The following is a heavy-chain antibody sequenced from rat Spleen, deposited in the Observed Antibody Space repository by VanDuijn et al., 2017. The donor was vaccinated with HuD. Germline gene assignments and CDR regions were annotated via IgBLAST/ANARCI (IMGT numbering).Heavy chain of an antibody. J-gene: IGHJ2*01. V-gene: IGHV5-22*01. CDR2: ISYDGSST. Sequence: EVQLVESGGGFVQPGRSMKLSCAASGFTFSDYNMAWVRQAPKKGLEWVATISYDGSSTYYRDSMKGRFTISRDNAKSTLYLQISSLRSEDTATYYCARQEDYGGYSRDYFGYWGQGVVVTVSS. CDR3: ARQEDYGGYSRDYFGY. D-gene: IGHD1-11*01. CDR1: GFTFSDYN.